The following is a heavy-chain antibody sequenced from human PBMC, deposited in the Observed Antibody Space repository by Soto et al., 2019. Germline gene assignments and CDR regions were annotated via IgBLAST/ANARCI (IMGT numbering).Heavy chain of an antibody. D-gene: IGHD6-13*01. V-gene: IGHV4-31*03. Sequence: SETLSLTCTVSGGSISSGGYYWSWIRQHPGKGLEWIGYIYYSGSTYYNPSLKSRVTISVDTSKNQFSLKLSSVTAADTAVYYCARDVLQAAAGKNAFDIWGQGTMVTVSS. CDR2: IYYSGST. J-gene: IGHJ3*02. CDR1: GGSISSGGYY. CDR3: ARDVLQAAAGKNAFDI.